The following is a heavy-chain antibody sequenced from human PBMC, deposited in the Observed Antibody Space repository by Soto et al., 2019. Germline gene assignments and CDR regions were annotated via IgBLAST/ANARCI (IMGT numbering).Heavy chain of an antibody. CDR3: AADPPGSSGYYYGDGMDV. J-gene: IGHJ6*02. CDR1: GFTFTSPA. Sequence: GASVKVSCKASGFTFTSPAVQWVRQARGQLLEWIGWIVVGSGNTNYAQKFQERVTITRDMSTSTAYMELSSLRSEDTAVYYCAADPPGSSGYYYGDGMDVWGQGTTVTVSS. CDR2: IVVGSGNT. V-gene: IGHV1-58*01. D-gene: IGHD3-22*01.